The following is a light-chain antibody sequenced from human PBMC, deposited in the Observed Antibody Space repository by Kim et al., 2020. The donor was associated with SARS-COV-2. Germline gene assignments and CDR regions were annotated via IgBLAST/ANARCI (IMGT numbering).Light chain of an antibody. Sequence: GQSVTISCTGTSSAVGGYNYVSWYQQHPGKAPKLMIYEVNKRPSGVPDRFSGSKSGNTASLTVSGLQAEDEADYYCSSYAGSNNLVFGGGTQLTVL. CDR1: SSAVGGYNY. CDR2: EVN. V-gene: IGLV2-8*01. CDR3: SSYAGSNNLV. J-gene: IGLJ2*01.